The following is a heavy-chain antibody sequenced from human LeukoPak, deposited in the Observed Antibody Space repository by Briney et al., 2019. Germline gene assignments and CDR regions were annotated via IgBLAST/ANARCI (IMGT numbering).Heavy chain of an antibody. D-gene: IGHD3-10*01. CDR1: GFTFSSSA. CDR3: AKLVSYYGSAYYYFDY. CDR2: ISGSDGST. J-gene: IGHJ4*02. V-gene: IGHV3-23*01. Sequence: GGSLRLSCAASGFTFSSSAMTWVRQAPGKGLEWVSAISGSDGSTYYADSVKGRFTISRDNSKNTLFLQMNSLRADDTAVYYCAKLVSYYGSAYYYFDYWGQGTLVTVSS.